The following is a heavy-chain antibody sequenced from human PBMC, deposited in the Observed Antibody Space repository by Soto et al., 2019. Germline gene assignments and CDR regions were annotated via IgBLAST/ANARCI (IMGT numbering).Heavy chain of an antibody. D-gene: IGHD3-3*01. J-gene: IGHJ6*02. CDR2: IYTSGST. V-gene: IGHV4-38-2*02. Sequence: SETLSLTCAVSGYSISSGYYWGWIRQPPGKGLEWIGRIYTSGSTNYNPSLKSRVTMSVDTSKNQFSLKLSSVTAADTAVYYCARDSSGGDSFWSDYYGMDVWGQGTTVTVSS. CDR3: ARDSSGGDSFWSDYYGMDV. CDR1: GYSISSGYY.